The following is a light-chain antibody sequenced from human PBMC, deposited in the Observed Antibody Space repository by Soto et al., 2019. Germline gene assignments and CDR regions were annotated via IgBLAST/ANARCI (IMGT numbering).Light chain of an antibody. J-gene: IGKJ5*01. V-gene: IGKV3-20*01. CDR3: QQFGSSVT. Sequence: EFVLPQSPGTLSLSPGERATLSCRASQTVRNNYLAWYQQKPGQAPRLLIYDASSRATGIPDRFSGGGSGTDFTLTISRLEPEDFAVYYCQQFGSSVTFGQGTRLEI. CDR2: DAS. CDR1: QTVRNNY.